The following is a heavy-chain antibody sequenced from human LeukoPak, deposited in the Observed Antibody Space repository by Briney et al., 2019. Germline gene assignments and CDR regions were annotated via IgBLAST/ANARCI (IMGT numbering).Heavy chain of an antibody. D-gene: IGHD1-1*01. J-gene: IGHJ4*02. CDR3: ARWDTTVPTLDY. V-gene: IGHV1-2*02. CDR1: GYTFTGYY. Sequence: ASVKVSCKASGYTFTGYYIHWVRQAPGQGLEWMGWLNPNSGGTNYPQKFQGRVTMTRDTSISTAYVELSRLRPDDTAVCYCARWDTTVPTLDYWGQGTLVTVSS. CDR2: LNPNSGGT.